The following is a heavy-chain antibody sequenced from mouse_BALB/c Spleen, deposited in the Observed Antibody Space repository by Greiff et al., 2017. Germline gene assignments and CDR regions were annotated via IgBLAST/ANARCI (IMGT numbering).Heavy chain of an antibody. J-gene: IGHJ1*01. D-gene: IGHD1-1*01. CDR1: GFTFTDYY. CDR3: AREGNYYGSSSYWYFDV. Sequence: EVHLVESGGGLVQPGGSLRLSCATSGFTFTDYYMSWVRQPPGKALEWLGFIRNKANGYTTEYSASVKGRFTISRDNSQSILYLQMNTLRAEDSATYYCAREGNYYGSSSYWYFDVWGAGTTVTVSS. V-gene: IGHV7-3*02. CDR2: IRNKANGYTT.